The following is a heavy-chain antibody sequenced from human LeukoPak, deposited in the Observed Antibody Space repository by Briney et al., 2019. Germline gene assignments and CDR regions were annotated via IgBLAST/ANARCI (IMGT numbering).Heavy chain of an antibody. D-gene: IGHD3-10*01. V-gene: IGHV3-48*03. CDR3: ARGFIMIRGVIVY. CDR2: ISSSGNTI. J-gene: IGHJ4*02. CDR1: GFTFSSYE. Sequence: PGGSLRLSCAASGFTFSSYEMIWVRQAPGKGLEWVSYISSSGNTIYYADSVKGRFTISRDNAKNSLHLQMNSLRVEDTAVYYCARGFIMIRGVIVYWGRGTLVTVSS.